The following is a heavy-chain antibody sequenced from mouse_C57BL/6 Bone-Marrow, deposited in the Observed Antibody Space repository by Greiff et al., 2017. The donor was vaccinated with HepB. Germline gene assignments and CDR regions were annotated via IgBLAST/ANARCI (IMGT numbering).Heavy chain of an antibody. Sequence: EVQLQESVAELVRPGASVKLSCTASGFNIKNTYMHWVKQRPEQGLEWIGRIDPANGNTKYAPKFQGKATITADTSSNTAYLQLSILTSEDTAIYYCARYTGLYNNYGWCYVMDYWGQGTAVTVSS. CDR3: ARYTGLYNNYGWCYVMDY. J-gene: IGHJ4*01. D-gene: IGHD2-5*01. CDR2: IDPANGNT. CDR1: GFNIKNTY. V-gene: IGHV14-3*01.